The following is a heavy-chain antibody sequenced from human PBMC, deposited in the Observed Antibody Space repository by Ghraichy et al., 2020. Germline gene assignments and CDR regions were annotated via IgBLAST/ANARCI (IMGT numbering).Heavy chain of an antibody. CDR2: IYSGGST. Sequence: GGSLRLSCAASGFTVSSNYMSWVRQAPGKGLEWVSVIYSGGSTYYADSVKGRFTISRDNSKNTLYLQMNSLRAEDTAVYYCARASSKWDYYYGMDVWGQGTTVTVSS. J-gene: IGHJ6*02. CDR1: GFTVSSNY. D-gene: IGHD2-8*01. V-gene: IGHV3-53*01. CDR3: ARASSKWDYYYGMDV.